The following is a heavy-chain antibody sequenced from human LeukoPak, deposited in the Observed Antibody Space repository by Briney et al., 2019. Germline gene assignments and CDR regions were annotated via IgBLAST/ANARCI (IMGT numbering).Heavy chain of an antibody. CDR2: VNGYNGNT. Sequence: ASVTVSFKASGYTFSSYGIIWARQAPGQGLEGMGWVNGYNGNTDYAQKFQGEVAITRDTSTSTAYVELTSLRSDDTAVYYCARDGGGSYYSDWRQGTLVTVSS. V-gene: IGHV1-18*01. J-gene: IGHJ4*02. CDR1: GYTFSSYG. D-gene: IGHD1-26*01. CDR3: ARDGGGSYYSD.